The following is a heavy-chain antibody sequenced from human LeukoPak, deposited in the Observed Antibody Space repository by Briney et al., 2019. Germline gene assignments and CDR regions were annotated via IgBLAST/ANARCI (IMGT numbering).Heavy chain of an antibody. Sequence: ASVKVSCKASGYTFTGYHIHWVRQAPGQGLEWMGWINPNSGGTYYAQKFQGRVTMTRDTSISTAYMELSGLRSDDTAVYYCARDKAAAGTNYFDYWGQGILVTVSS. V-gene: IGHV1-2*02. CDR3: ARDKAAAGTNYFDY. CDR2: INPNSGGT. CDR1: GYTFTGYH. J-gene: IGHJ4*02. D-gene: IGHD6-13*01.